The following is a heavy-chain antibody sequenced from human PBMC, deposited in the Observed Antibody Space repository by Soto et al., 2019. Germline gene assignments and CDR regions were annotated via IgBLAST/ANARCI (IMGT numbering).Heavy chain of an antibody. CDR3: ATRGPSDYGDGLLDL. V-gene: IGHV4-39*01. CDR2: IYYSGST. D-gene: IGHD4-17*01. J-gene: IGHJ2*01. CDR1: GGSISSSSYY. Sequence: QLQLQESGPGLVKPSETLSLTCTVSGGSISSSSYYWGWIRQPPGKGLEWIGRIYYSGSTYYNPSLKSRVTIAVDTSKNQFSLKLSSVTAADTAVYYCATRGPSDYGDGLLDLWGRGTLVTVSS.